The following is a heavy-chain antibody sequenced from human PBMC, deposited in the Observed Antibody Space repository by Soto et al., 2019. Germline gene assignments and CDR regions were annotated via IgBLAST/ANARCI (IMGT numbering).Heavy chain of an antibody. V-gene: IGHV4-34*01. CDR2: INHSGST. D-gene: IGHD3-10*01. J-gene: IGHJ4*02. CDR3: ARGSGIFDY. Sequence: SETLSLTCAVYGGSFSCYYWSWIRQPPGKGLEWIGEINHSGSTNYNPSLKSRVTMSVDTSKNQFSLKLSSVTAADTAVYYCARGSGIFDYWGQGTLVTVSS. CDR1: GGSFSCYY.